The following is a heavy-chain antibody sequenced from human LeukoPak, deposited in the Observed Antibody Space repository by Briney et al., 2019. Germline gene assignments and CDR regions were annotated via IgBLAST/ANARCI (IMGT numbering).Heavy chain of an antibody. CDR3: AKGGGTGTAGY. CDR1: GFTFSNYY. Sequence: GGSLRLSCAASGFTFSNYYKSWVRQAPGKGLEWVANIKEDGSEKYYVDSVKGRFTISRDNAKNSLYLQMNSLRAEDTAVYYCAKGGGTGTAGYWGQGTLATVSS. J-gene: IGHJ4*02. V-gene: IGHV3-7*01. CDR2: IKEDGSEK. D-gene: IGHD1-1*01.